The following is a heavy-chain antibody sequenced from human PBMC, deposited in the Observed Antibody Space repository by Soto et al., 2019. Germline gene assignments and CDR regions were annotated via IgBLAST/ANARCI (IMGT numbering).Heavy chain of an antibody. V-gene: IGHV3-23*01. J-gene: IGHJ6*02. CDR3: AKKGYYYGSGSYYNVGGMDV. Sequence: PGGSLRLSCAASGFTFSSYAMSWVLQAPGNGLEWVSAISGSGGITYYADSVKGRFTISRDNSKNTLYLQMNSLRAEDTAVYYCAKKGYYYGSGSYYNVGGMDVWGQGTTVTVSS. D-gene: IGHD3-10*01. CDR2: ISGSGGIT. CDR1: GFTFSSYA.